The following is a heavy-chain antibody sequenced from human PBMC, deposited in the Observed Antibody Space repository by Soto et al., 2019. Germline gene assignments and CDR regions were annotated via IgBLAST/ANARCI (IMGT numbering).Heavy chain of an antibody. CDR2: INPSKGA. D-gene: IGHD3-16*01. J-gene: IGHJ2*01. Sequence: QAHLQQWGAGLVRPSETLSLTCAVYGESVSDSYWTWIRRSPGRGLEWLGEINPSKGATYNPSLKILVSISLHTAKRQLSLKLFSATAADTAVYYCARGVMEGAFKGGRRSYYWFLDLWGRGTLVAVSS. CDR1: GESVSDSY. V-gene: IGHV4-34*01. CDR3: ARGVMEGAFKGGRRSYYWFLDL.